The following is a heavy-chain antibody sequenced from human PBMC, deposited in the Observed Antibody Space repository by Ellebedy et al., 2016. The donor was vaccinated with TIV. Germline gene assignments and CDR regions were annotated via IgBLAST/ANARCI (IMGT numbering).Heavy chain of an antibody. D-gene: IGHD7-27*01. Sequence: KVSCKGSGYSFTDYRIGWVRQPPGKGLESRGIIFPADSDTRYSPSFQGQVAISVDESISTAYLQWRSLKASDAAIYYCARHDMGMEGNWYLDLWGRGTLVTVSS. CDR3: ARHDMGMEGNWYLDL. CDR2: IFPADSDT. V-gene: IGHV5-51*01. J-gene: IGHJ2*01. CDR1: GYSFTDYR.